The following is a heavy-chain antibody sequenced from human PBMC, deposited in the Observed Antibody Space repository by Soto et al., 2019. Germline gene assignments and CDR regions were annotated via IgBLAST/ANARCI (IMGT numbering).Heavy chain of an antibody. J-gene: IGHJ4*02. CDR1: GYNFNQYY. CDR2: INLRGGTT. Sequence: QVQLVQSGPEVRKPGASVRLSCATSGYNFNQYYIHWVRQAPGQGLEWMGIINLRGGTTEYAHKFRGRVTVTGDTSTRMAYMELSSLRSEDTAVYFCARGPDDSVVPRWDHWGQGTLITVSS. CDR3: ARGPDDSVVPRWDH. D-gene: IGHD4-4*01. V-gene: IGHV1-46*02.